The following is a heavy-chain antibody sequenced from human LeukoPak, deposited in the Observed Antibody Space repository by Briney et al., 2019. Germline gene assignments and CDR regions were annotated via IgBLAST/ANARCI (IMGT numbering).Heavy chain of an antibody. CDR2: IYYSGTT. CDR1: GGSISSGGYY. Sequence: PSQTLSLTCTVSGGSISSGGYYWSWTRQHPGKGLEWIGYIYYSGTTYYNPSLKSRVSISVDTSKNQFSLKLNSVTAADTAVYYCARSPDDAFDIWGQGTMVTVSS. V-gene: IGHV4-31*03. J-gene: IGHJ3*02. CDR3: ARSPDDAFDI.